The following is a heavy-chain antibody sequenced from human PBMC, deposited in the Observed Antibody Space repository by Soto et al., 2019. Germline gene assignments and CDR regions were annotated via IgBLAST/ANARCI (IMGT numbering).Heavy chain of an antibody. CDR2: IIPIFSSR. CDR1: RDTFNKYA. V-gene: IGHV1-69*01. J-gene: IGHJ6*02. CDR3: ARGETYLGV. Sequence: QVQLVQSGAEVKKPGSSVKVSCKTSRDTFNKYAFNGVRQAPGQGLEWMGWIIPIFSSRNYAEKFQGRVTITADDSTSTADMELRSLRFEDTAVYYCARGETYLGVWGQGTTVTVSS.